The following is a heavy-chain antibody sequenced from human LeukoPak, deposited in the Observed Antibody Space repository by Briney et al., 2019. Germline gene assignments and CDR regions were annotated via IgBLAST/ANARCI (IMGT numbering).Heavy chain of an antibody. CDR3: AREDYYDSSGYSRLYYFDY. Sequence: PSETLSLTCTVSRYSISGGYYWGWIRQPPGKGLEWIGSIYHSGSTYYNPSLKSRVTISVDTSKNQFSLELSSVTAADTAVYYCAREDYYDSSGYSRLYYFDYWGQGTLVTVSS. D-gene: IGHD3-22*01. J-gene: IGHJ4*02. CDR2: IYHSGST. CDR1: RYSISGGYY. V-gene: IGHV4-38-2*02.